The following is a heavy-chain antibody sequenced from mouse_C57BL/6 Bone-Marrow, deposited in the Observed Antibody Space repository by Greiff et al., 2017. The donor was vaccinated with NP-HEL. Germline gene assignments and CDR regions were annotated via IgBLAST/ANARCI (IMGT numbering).Heavy chain of an antibody. Sequence: VQLQQSGAELARPGASVKLSCKASGYTFTSYGISWVKQRTGQGLEWIGEIYPRSGNTYYNEKFKGKATLTADKSSSTAYMELRSLTSEDSAVYFCAYYDVRFAYWGQGTLVTGSA. CDR2: IYPRSGNT. V-gene: IGHV1-81*01. CDR1: GYTFTSYG. D-gene: IGHD2-4*01. J-gene: IGHJ3*01. CDR3: AYYDVRFAY.